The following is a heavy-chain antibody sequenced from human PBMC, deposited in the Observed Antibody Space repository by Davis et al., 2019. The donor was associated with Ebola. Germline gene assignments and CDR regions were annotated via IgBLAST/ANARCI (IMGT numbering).Heavy chain of an antibody. D-gene: IGHD4-17*01. CDR3: ARRPTVNWFDP. J-gene: IGHJ5*02. CDR2: INHSGST. CDR1: GGSFSGYY. V-gene: IGHV4-34*01. Sequence: SQTLSLTCAVYGGSFSGYYWSWIRQPPGKGLEWIGEINHSGSTNYSPSLKSRTTISVDTSKNQFSLQLTSVTAADTAIYYCARRPTVNWFDPWGQGTLVTVSS.